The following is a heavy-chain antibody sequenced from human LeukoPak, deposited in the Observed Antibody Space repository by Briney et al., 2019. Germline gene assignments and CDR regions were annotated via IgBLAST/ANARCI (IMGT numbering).Heavy chain of an antibody. CDR1: GHSFTSYW. D-gene: IGHD2-2*01. V-gene: IGHV5-10-1*01. J-gene: IGHJ4*02. Sequence: GESLRISCKGSGHSFTSYWISWVRQMPGKGLEWMGRIDPSDSYTNYSPSFQGHVTISADKSISTAYLQWSSLKASDTAMYYCASTGYCSSTSCYGIDYWGQGTLVTVSS. CDR3: ASTGYCSSTSCYGIDY. CDR2: IDPSDSYT.